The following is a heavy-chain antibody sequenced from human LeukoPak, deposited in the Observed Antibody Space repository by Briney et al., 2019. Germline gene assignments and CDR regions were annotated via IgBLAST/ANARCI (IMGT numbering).Heavy chain of an antibody. D-gene: IGHD5-24*01. Sequence: GGSLRLSCAASGFPFTSHWLSWFRQSPGRGLEWVAHINSDGSEKNYVDSVKGRFTISRDNSKNTVYLQMNSLRAEDTAVFYCAKDEKRWLQSYDAIDIWGQGTMVTVSS. V-gene: IGHV3-7*04. J-gene: IGHJ3*02. CDR1: GFPFTSHW. CDR3: AKDEKRWLQSYDAIDI. CDR2: INSDGSEK.